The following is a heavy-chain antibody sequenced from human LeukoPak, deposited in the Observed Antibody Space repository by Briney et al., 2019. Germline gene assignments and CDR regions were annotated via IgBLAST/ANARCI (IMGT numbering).Heavy chain of an antibody. V-gene: IGHV4-59*12. CDR3: ARVRYSSGRYFDY. Sequence: SETLSLTCAVYGGSFSGYYWSWIRQPPGKGLEWIGYIYYSGYTNYNPSLKSRVTMSVDTSKNQFPLKLSSVTAADTAVYYCARVRYSSGRYFDYWGQGTLVTVSS. CDR1: GGSFSGYY. CDR2: IYYSGYT. D-gene: IGHD6-19*01. J-gene: IGHJ4*02.